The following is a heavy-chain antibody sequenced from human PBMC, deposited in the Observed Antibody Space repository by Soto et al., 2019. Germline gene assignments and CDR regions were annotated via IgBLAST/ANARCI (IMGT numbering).Heavy chain of an antibody. D-gene: IGHD5-12*01. CDR3: ATVATKSYNWLDP. V-gene: IGHV3-74*01. Sequence: EVQLVESGGTLVQPGGSLRLSCAASGFIFSTFWMHWVRQAPGKGLEWVSRINSDGSKTTYADSVKGRFTISRDTAKNTVYLQMHSLRGEDTAAYHCATVATKSYNWLDPWGQGTLVTVSS. CDR1: GFIFSTFW. J-gene: IGHJ5*02. CDR2: INSDGSKT.